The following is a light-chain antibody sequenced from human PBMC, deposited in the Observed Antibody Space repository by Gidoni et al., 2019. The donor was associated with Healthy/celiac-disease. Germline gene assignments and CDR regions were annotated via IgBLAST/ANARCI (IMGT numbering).Light chain of an antibody. CDR2: KAS. V-gene: IGKV1-5*03. Sequence: DIQTTQSPSTLSASVGDRVTITCRASQSISSWLAWYKQKPGKAPKLLIYKASSLESGVQSRFSGSGSGTEFTSTISSLQPDDFATYYCQQYNSYLYSFGQXTKLEIK. CDR1: QSISSW. J-gene: IGKJ2*03. CDR3: QQYNSYLYS.